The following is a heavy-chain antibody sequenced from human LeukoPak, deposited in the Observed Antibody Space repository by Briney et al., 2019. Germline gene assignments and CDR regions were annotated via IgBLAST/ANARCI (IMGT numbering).Heavy chain of an antibody. CDR1: GGSISSSSYY. Sequence: SETLSLTCTVSGGSISSSSYYWGWIRQPPGKGLEWIGSIYYSGSTYYNPSLKSRVTISVDTSKNQFSLKLSSVTAADTAVYYCAREYNYYDSSGYYSYFDYWGQGTLVTVSS. V-gene: IGHV4-39*07. CDR3: AREYNYYDSSGYYSYFDY. D-gene: IGHD3-22*01. J-gene: IGHJ4*02. CDR2: IYYSGST.